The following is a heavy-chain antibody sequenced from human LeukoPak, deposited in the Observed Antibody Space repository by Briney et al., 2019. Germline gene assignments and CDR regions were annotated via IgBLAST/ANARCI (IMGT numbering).Heavy chain of an antibody. Sequence: GGSLRLSCAASGFTFRNYWMSWVRQSPGKGLEWVANIKEDGSEEQYVGSVMGRFTISRDNANKSLFLQMNSLRAEDAAVYYCAREDQYNTFDHWGQGTLVTVSS. CDR2: IKEDGSEE. CDR3: AREDQYNTFDH. D-gene: IGHD1-1*01. CDR1: GFTFRNYW. V-gene: IGHV3-7*03. J-gene: IGHJ4*02.